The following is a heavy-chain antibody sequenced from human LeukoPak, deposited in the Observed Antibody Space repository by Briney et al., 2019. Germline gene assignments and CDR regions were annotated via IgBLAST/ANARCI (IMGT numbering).Heavy chain of an antibody. J-gene: IGHJ4*02. CDR3: ARGRSTTGTFFIY. CDR1: GYTFTGCY. Sequence: ASVKVSSKASGYTFTGCYMHWVRQAPGQGLEWMGWINPNSGGTNYAQKFQGRVTMTRDTSISTAYMELSRLRSDDTAVYYCARGRSTTGTFFIYWGQGTLVSVSS. D-gene: IGHD1-1*01. CDR2: INPNSGGT. V-gene: IGHV1-2*02.